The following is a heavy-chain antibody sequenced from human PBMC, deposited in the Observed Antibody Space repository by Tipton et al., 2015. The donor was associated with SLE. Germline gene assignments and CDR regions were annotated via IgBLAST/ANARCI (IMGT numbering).Heavy chain of an antibody. Sequence: GLVKPSQTLTLTCTVSGGSITSKNYFWNWIRQPAGKTLEWIGRIYAWGYTDYNPSLKSRVTISVDASKNQFSLKLSSVTAADTAVYFCAREIHYDFWSGYYYYSMDVWGKGTTVTVSS. CDR3: AREIHYDFWSGYYYYSMDV. D-gene: IGHD3-3*01. V-gene: IGHV4-61*02. CDR1: GGSITSKNYF. J-gene: IGHJ6*03. CDR2: IYAWGYT.